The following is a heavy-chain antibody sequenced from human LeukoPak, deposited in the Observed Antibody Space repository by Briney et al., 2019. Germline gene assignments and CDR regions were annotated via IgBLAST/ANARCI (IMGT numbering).Heavy chain of an antibody. D-gene: IGHD2-2*01. J-gene: IGHJ6*03. CDR3: ARDVGCSSTSCYRPYYYYYMDV. V-gene: IGHV4-30-4*08. CDR1: GGSISSGDYY. Sequence: PSETLSLTCTVSGGSISSGDYYWSWIRQPPGKRLEWIGYIYYSGSTYYNPSLKSRVTISVDTSKNQFSLKLSSVTAADTAVYYCARDVGCSSTSCYRPYYYYYMDVWGKGTTVTVSS. CDR2: IYYSGST.